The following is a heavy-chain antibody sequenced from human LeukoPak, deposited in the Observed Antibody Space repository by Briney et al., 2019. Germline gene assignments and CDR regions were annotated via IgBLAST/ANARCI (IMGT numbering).Heavy chain of an antibody. D-gene: IGHD1-26*01. CDR2: ISSSGGST. CDR3: AKDLLELLRYFDY. V-gene: IGHV3-23*01. CDR1: GFTFSSYA. Sequence: PGGSLRLSCAASGFTFSSYAISWVRQAPGKGLEWFSAISSSGGSTYNADSVKGRFTISRDNSKNTLYLQMNSLRAEDTAVYYCAKDLLELLRYFDYWGQGTLVTVSS. J-gene: IGHJ4*02.